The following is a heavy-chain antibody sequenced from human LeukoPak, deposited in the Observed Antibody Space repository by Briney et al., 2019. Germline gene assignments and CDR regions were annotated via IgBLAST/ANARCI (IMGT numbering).Heavy chain of an antibody. CDR2: MWYDGSNK. CDR1: GFTFSSYV. Sequence: GGSLRLSCAASGFTFSSYVMHCLRQAPGKGLEWVALMWYDGSNKYYADSVKGRFTISRDNSKNTLFLQMNSLRAEDTAVYYCARDVDYFADYWGQGTLVTVSS. J-gene: IGHJ4*02. V-gene: IGHV3-33*01. CDR3: ARDVDYFADY. D-gene: IGHD3-10*01.